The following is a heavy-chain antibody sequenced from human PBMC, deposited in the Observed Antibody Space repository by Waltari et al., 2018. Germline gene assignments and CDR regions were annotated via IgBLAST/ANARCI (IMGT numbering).Heavy chain of an antibody. CDR1: W. CDR2: VHHSGKT. J-gene: IGHJ4*02. D-gene: IGHD2-2*01. Sequence: WGSWVRQSPEKGLEWIGQVHHSGKTHYNPSIQSRVTISVDSPKNQFSLTLKSVTAADTAVYYCAGDRAIGLFFDYWGRGTLVTVSS. CDR3: AGDRAIGLFFDY. V-gene: IGHV4-4*02.